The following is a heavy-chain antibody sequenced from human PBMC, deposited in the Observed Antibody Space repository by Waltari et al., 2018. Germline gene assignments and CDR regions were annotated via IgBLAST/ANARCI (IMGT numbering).Heavy chain of an antibody. V-gene: IGHV4-39*01. CDR2: IYYSGST. J-gene: IGHJ5*02. CDR3: TRHSGVSRGFDP. CDR1: GGSIVTSYYY. D-gene: IGHD2-8*01. Sequence: QVQLQESGPGLVKPSETLFLTCTVSGGSIVTSYYYWGWSRQPPGKGLEWIGSIYYSGSTYYNPSLKSRVTISVDTSKNQFSLKLSSVTALDTAVYYCTRHSGVSRGFDPRGQGTLVTVSS.